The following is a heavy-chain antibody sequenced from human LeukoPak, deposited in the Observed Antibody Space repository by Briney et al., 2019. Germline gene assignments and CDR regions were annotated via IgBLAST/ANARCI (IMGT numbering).Heavy chain of an antibody. J-gene: IGHJ4*02. CDR3: AKAGAYSSGWYYFDY. Sequence: GGSLRLSCAASGFTFSSYGMHWVRQAPGKGLEWVAVISYDGSNKYYADSVKGRFTISRDNSKNTLYLQMNSLRAEDTAVYYCAKAGAYSSGWYYFDYWGQGTLVTVSS. V-gene: IGHV3-30*18. CDR2: ISYDGSNK. D-gene: IGHD6-19*01. CDR1: GFTFSSYG.